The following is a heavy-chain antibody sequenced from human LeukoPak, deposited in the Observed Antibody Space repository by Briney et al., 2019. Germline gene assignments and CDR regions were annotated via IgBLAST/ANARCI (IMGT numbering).Heavy chain of an antibody. D-gene: IGHD5-18*01. J-gene: IGHJ6*03. V-gene: IGHV1-69*05. CDR2: IIPIFGTA. CDR1: GGTFSSYA. Sequence: ASVKVSCKASGGTFSSYAISWVRHAPGQGLEWMGGIIPIFGTANYAQKFQGRVTITTDESTSTAYMELSSLRSEDTAVYYCASGIRDYYYYYYMDVWGKGTTVTVSS. CDR3: ASGIRDYYYYYYMDV.